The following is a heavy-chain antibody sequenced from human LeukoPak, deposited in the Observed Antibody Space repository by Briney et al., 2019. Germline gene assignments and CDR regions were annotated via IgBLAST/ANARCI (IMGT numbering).Heavy chain of an antibody. CDR3: ARESYDSSRFDP. CDR2: INHSGST. V-gene: IGHV4-34*01. D-gene: IGHD3-22*01. Sequence: SETLSLTCAVYGGSFSGYYWSWIRQPPGKGLEWIGEINHSGSTNYNPSLKSRVTMSVDTSKNQFSLKLSSVTAADTAVYYCARESYDSSRFDPWGQGTLVTVSS. CDR1: GGSFSGYY. J-gene: IGHJ5*02.